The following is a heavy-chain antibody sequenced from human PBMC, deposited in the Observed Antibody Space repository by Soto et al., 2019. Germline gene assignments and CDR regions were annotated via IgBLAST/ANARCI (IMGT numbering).Heavy chain of an antibody. CDR1: GFTFSSYS. J-gene: IGHJ4*02. V-gene: IGHV3-21*01. Sequence: GGSLRLSCAASGFTFSSYSMNWVSQVPGKGLEWASSISSSSSYIYYADSVKGRFTISRDNAKNSLYLQMNSLRADDTAVYYCARVYQQLCFDYWGQGTLVTVSS. D-gene: IGHD2-2*01. CDR2: ISSSSSYI. CDR3: ARVYQQLCFDY.